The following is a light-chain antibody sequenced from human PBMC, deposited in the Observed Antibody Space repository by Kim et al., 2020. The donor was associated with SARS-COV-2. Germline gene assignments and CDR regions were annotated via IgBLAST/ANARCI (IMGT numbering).Light chain of an antibody. Sequence: DIQMTQSPSSLAASVGDRVTIACRASQSINTYLNWYQQKPGKAPNLLIYAASTLQSGVPSRFSGSGSGTDFTLTISSLQPEDFATYYCQQSHTAPLLTFGEGTKVDIK. CDR3: QQSHTAPLLT. CDR2: AAS. J-gene: IGKJ4*02. V-gene: IGKV1-39*01. CDR1: QSINTY.